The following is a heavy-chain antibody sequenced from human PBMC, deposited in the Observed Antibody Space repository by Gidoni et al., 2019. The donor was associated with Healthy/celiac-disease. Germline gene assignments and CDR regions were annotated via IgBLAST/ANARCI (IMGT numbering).Heavy chain of an antibody. CDR1: GFPFDDSA. J-gene: IGHJ3*02. Sequence: EVQLVESGGGLVQPGRSLRLSCAASGFPFDDSAMHWVRQAPGKGLEWVSGISWNSGSIGYADSVKGRFTISRDNAKNSLYLQMNSLRAEDTALYYCAKTLTIGYCSSASCPDAFDIWGQGTMVTVSS. CDR2: ISWNSGSI. V-gene: IGHV3-9*01. D-gene: IGHD2-2*01. CDR3: AKTLTIGYCSSASCPDAFDI.